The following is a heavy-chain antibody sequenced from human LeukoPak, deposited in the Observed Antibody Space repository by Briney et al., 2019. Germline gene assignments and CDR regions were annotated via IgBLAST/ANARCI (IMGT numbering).Heavy chain of an antibody. D-gene: IGHD4-17*01. CDR2: IYYSGST. CDR1: GGSISSYY. Sequence: SETLSLTCTVSGGSISSYYWSWIRQPPGKGLEWIGYIYYSGSTNYNPSLKSRVTMSVDTSKNQFSLKLSSVTAADTAVYYCARDQGGTTVTDWYFDLWGRGTLVTVSS. CDR3: ARDQGGTTVTDWYFDL. J-gene: IGHJ2*01. V-gene: IGHV4-59*12.